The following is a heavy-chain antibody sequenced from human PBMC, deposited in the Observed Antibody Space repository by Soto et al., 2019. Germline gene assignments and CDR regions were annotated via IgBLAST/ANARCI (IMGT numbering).Heavy chain of an antibody. D-gene: IGHD3-3*01. CDR2: IYYSGST. CDR3: ATPLGSAYYAYYFEY. CDR1: GGSISSSS. J-gene: IGHJ4*01. V-gene: IGHV4-59*01. Sequence: LPETLSLTCTVSGGSISSSSWSWIRQRPGKGLEWVGYIYYSGSTNYNPSLKSRVTISVDTSKNQFSLKLSSVTAAGTAVYYGATPLGSAYYAYYFEYWGHGTLVTASS.